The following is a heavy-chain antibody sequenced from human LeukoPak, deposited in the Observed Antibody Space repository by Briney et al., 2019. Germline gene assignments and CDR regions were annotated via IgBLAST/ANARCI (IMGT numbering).Heavy chain of an antibody. CDR2: IYYSGST. Sequence: PSETLSLTCTVSGGSISSSSYYWGWIRQPPGKGLEWIGSIYYSGSTYYNPSLKSRVTISVDTSKNQFSLKVRSVTAADTAVYYCARGYGIPAPDNWGQGALVTVSS. J-gene: IGHJ4*02. D-gene: IGHD6-6*01. CDR1: GGSISSSSYY. V-gene: IGHV4-39*07. CDR3: ARGYGIPAPDN.